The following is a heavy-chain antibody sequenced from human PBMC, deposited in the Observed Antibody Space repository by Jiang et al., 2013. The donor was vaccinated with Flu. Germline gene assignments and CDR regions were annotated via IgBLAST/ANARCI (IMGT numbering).Heavy chain of an antibody. D-gene: IGHD4-17*01. CDR1: GGSVSSGSYY. CDR3: ARDYGDPTLGWFDP. Sequence: LLKPSETLSLTCTVSGGSVSSGSYYWSWIRQPPGKGLEWIGYIYYSGSTNYNPSLKSRVTISVDTSKNQFSLKLSSVTAADTAVYYCARDYGDPTLGWFDPWGQGTLVTVSS. CDR2: IYYSGST. V-gene: IGHV4-61*01. J-gene: IGHJ5*02.